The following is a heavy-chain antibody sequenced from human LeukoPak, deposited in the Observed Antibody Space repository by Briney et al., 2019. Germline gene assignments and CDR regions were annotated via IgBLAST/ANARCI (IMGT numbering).Heavy chain of an antibody. V-gene: IGHV3-66*02. CDR3: ARGFNTVTQIMTY. D-gene: IGHD4-17*01. Sequence: PGGSLRLSGAASGFTVSNNFMSWVRQAPAKGLEWVSILYSDGTTLYSDSVKGRFSISRDNSKNTLYLHMSNLRTEDTAIYYCARGFNTVTQIMTYWGQGTLVTVSS. CDR1: GFTVSNNF. CDR2: LYSDGTT. J-gene: IGHJ4*02.